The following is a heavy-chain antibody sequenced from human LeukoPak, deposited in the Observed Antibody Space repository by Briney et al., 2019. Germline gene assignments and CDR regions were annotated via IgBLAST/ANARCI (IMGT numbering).Heavy chain of an antibody. CDR2: INHSGST. D-gene: IGHD6-13*01. J-gene: IGHJ5*02. Sequence: PSETLSLTCAVYGGSFSGYYWSWIRQPPGKGLEWIGEINHSGSTNYNPSHKSRVTISVDTSKNQFSLKLSSVTAADTAVYYCASSQYPMAAADNWFDPWGQGTLVTVSS. CDR3: ASSQYPMAAADNWFDP. V-gene: IGHV4-34*01. CDR1: GGSFSGYY.